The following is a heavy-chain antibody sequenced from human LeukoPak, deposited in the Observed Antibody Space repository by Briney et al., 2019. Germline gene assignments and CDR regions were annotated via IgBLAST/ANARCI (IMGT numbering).Heavy chain of an antibody. V-gene: IGHV3-30*02. Sequence: GGSLRLSCAASGFSFSDYDMHWVRQAPGKGLEWVTFVRYDGTNTYADSVKGRFTISRDNSKNTLYLQMNSLRAEDTAVYYCAKSPSNWYFDLWGRGTLVTVSS. CDR2: VRYDGTNT. CDR3: AKSPSNWYFDL. D-gene: IGHD4-11*01. CDR1: GFSFSDYD. J-gene: IGHJ2*01.